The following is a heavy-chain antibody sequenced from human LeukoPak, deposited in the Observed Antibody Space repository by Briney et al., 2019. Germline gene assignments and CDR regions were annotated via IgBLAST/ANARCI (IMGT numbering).Heavy chain of an antibody. CDR2: INPNSGGT. CDR3: ARYHYYGSGSYLLYFDY. D-gene: IGHD3-10*01. J-gene: IGHJ4*02. Sequence: GASVKVSCKASGYTFTGYYMHWVRQAPGQGLEWMGWINPNSGGTNYAQKFQGRVTMTRDTSISTAYMELSRLRSDDTAVYYCARYHYYGSGSYLLYFDYWGQGTLVTVSS. V-gene: IGHV1-2*02. CDR1: GYTFTGYY.